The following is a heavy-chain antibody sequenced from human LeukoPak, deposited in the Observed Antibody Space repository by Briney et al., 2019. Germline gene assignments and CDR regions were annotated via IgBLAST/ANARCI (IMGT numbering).Heavy chain of an antibody. D-gene: IGHD7-27*01. CDR3: AKDPNWEHYFDC. Sequence: TGGSLRLSCVASGFIFNKFAMIWVRQAPGKGLEWVSSVSSGGDSTHYVNSVKGRFTISRDNSKNTLYLQMDSLRAEDTAVYYCAKDPNWEHYFDCWGQGTLVTVSS. J-gene: IGHJ4*02. V-gene: IGHV3-23*01. CDR2: VSSGGDST. CDR1: GFIFNKFA.